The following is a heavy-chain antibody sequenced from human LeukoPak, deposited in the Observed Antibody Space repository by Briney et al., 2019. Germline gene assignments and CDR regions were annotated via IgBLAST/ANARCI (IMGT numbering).Heavy chain of an antibody. Sequence: GGSLRLSCAASGFTVSSNYMSWVRQAPGKGLVWVSRVKSDGSSTTYADSVKGRFTISRDNAKNTLYLQMNSLRAEDTAVYYCARDRPPSSGFYSTFDYWGQGTLVTVSS. V-gene: IGHV3-74*01. CDR1: GFTVSSNY. J-gene: IGHJ4*02. D-gene: IGHD3-22*01. CDR2: VKSDGSST. CDR3: ARDRPPSSGFYSTFDY.